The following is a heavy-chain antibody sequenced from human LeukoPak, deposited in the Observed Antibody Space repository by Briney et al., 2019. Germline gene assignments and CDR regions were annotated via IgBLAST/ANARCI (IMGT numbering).Heavy chain of an antibody. CDR2: INPKSGCT. J-gene: IGHJ4*02. Sequence: ASVKVSCKASGYTFTNYYMHWVRQAPGQGLEWIGWINPKSGCTNYAQRFHGRVTMTMDTSITTAYMELSRLRSDDTAVYYCATVYSSSWYGPSNWGQGTLVTVSS. CDR1: GYTFTNYY. CDR3: ATVYSSSWYGPSN. V-gene: IGHV1-2*02. D-gene: IGHD6-13*01.